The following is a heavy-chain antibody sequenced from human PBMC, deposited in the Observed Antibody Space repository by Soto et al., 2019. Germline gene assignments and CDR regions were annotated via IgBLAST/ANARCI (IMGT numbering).Heavy chain of an antibody. CDR2: IYYSGST. V-gene: IGHV4-30-4*01. D-gene: IGHD2-15*01. Sequence: QVQLQESGPGLVKPSQTLSLTCTVSGGSISSGDYYWSWIRQPPGKGLEWIGYIYYSGSTYYNPSRTSRVTTSVDTSKNQFSLKLSSVTAADTAVYYCARELGGPDPYYGMDVWGQGTTVTVSS. J-gene: IGHJ6*02. CDR1: GGSISSGDYY. CDR3: ARELGGPDPYYGMDV.